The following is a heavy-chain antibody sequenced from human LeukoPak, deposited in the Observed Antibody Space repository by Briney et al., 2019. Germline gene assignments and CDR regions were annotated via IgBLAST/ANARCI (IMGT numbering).Heavy chain of an antibody. V-gene: IGHV3-48*01. CDR2: ISSSSGNI. J-gene: IGHJ4*02. D-gene: IGHD3-10*01. CDR1: GFTFSSYS. CDR3: AKDKGIINGFYYFDS. Sequence: GGSLRLSCAASGFTFSSYSMNWVRQAPGKGLEWVSYISSSSGNIYYADSVKGRFTISRDNAKSSLYLQMNSLRPGDTALYYCAKDKGIINGFYYFDSWGQGTLVAVSS.